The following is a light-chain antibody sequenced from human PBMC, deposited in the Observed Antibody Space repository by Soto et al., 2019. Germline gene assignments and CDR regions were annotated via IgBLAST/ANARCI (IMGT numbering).Light chain of an antibody. Sequence: QSALTQPASVSGSPGQSITISCTGTNSDVGGYDRVSWYQHHPGKAPKLLIFEVYNRPSGISDRFSGSKSGDTASLTISGLQAEDEADYYCISYTISSTLGFGGGTKVTVL. CDR3: ISYTISSTLG. CDR1: NSDVGGYDR. V-gene: IGLV2-14*01. CDR2: EVY. J-gene: IGLJ3*02.